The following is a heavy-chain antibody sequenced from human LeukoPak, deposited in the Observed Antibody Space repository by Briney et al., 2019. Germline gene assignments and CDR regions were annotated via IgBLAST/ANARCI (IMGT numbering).Heavy chain of an antibody. J-gene: IGHJ5*02. CDR1: GGTFSSYA. CDR2: IIPIFGTA. CDR3: ARVLGEWLENWFDP. Sequence: SVKVSCKASGGTFSSYAISWVRQAPGQGLEWMGGIIPIFGTADYAQKFQGRVTITADESTSTAYMELSSLRSEDTTVYYCARVLGEWLENWFDPWGQGTLVTVSS. D-gene: IGHD3-16*01. V-gene: IGHV1-69*13.